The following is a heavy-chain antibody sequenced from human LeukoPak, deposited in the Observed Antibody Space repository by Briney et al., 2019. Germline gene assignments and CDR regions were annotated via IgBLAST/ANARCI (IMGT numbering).Heavy chain of an antibody. Sequence: GGSLRLSCAASGFTFSTYSMNWVRQAPGKGLEWVAVISYDGSNKYYADSVKGRFTISRDNSKNTLYLQMNSLRAEDTAVYYCARGGDRLDYWGQGTLVTVSS. CDR3: ARGGDRLDY. CDR1: GFTFSTYS. J-gene: IGHJ4*02. D-gene: IGHD4-17*01. V-gene: IGHV3-30*03. CDR2: ISYDGSNK.